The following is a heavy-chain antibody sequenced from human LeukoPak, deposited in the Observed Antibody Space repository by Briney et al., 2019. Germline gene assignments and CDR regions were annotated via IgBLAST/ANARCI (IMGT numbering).Heavy chain of an antibody. V-gene: IGHV3-20*04. Sequence: GGSLRLSCAASGFTFYDYGMTWVRHVPGKGLEWIAEINWIGDTTRYGDSVKGRFTISRDNAKNSLDLQINSLRVEDTAFYYCATNPPGRTYLQDWGQGTLVTVSS. J-gene: IGHJ1*01. D-gene: IGHD1-1*01. CDR1: GFTFYDYG. CDR3: ATNPPGRTYLQD. CDR2: INWIGDTT.